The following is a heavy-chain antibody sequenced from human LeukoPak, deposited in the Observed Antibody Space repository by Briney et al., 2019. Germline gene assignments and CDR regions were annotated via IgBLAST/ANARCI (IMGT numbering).Heavy chain of an antibody. D-gene: IGHD6-6*01. J-gene: IGHJ4*02. Sequence: ASVKVSCKASGYTFTGYYMHWVRQAPGQGLEWMGWINPNSGGTNYAQKFQGRVTMTRDTSISTAYMELSRLRSDDTAVYYCARDSSSSYYFDYWGQGTLVTVSS. V-gene: IGHV1-2*02. CDR3: ARDSSSSYYFDY. CDR2: INPNSGGT. CDR1: GYTFTGYY.